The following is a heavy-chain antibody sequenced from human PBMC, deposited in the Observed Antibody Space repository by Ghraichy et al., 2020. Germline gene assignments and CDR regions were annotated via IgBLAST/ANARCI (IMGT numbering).Heavy chain of an antibody. CDR2: INHSGST. CDR3: ATGGGVVSH. V-gene: IGHV4-34*01. J-gene: IGHJ4*02. D-gene: IGHD3-16*01. CDR1: GGSFSGYY. Sequence: SETLSLTCAVYGGSFSGYYCSWIRQPPGKGLEWIGEINHSGSTNYNPSLKSRVTISVDTSKNQFSLKLSSVTAADTAVYYCATGGGVVSHWGQGTLVTVSS.